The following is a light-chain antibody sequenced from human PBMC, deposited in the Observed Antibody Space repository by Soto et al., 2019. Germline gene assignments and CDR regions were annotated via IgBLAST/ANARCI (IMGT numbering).Light chain of an antibody. Sequence: QSVLTQPASVSGSPGQSITISCTGTSRDVGTYTLVSWYQHYPGKAPKLIIYGGSKRPSGVSNRFSASKTGRTASLTISGLQPEDEADYYCCSYAGSSSVVFGGGTKLTVL. J-gene: IGLJ2*01. V-gene: IGLV2-23*01. CDR2: GGS. CDR1: SRDVGTYTL. CDR3: CSYAGSSSVV.